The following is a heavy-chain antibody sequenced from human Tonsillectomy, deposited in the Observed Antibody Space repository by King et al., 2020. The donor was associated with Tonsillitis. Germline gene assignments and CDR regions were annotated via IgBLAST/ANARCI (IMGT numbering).Heavy chain of an antibody. Sequence: QLQESGPGLVKPSETLSLTCTVSGGSISSSSYYWGWIRQPPGKGLEWIGSTSYSGNTYYNPSLKSRVTISVDTSKNQFSLKLSSVTAADTAVFYCARLRLRVSTRGGHYHMDVWGKGTTVTVSS. V-gene: IGHV4-39*01. CDR2: TSYSGNT. CDR1: GGSISSSSYY. CDR3: ARLRLRVSTRGGHYHMDV. J-gene: IGHJ6*03. D-gene: IGHD3-10*01.